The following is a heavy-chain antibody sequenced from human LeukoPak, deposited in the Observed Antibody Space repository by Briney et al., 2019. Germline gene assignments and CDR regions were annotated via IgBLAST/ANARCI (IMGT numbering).Heavy chain of an antibody. CDR2: ISSSGATA. D-gene: IGHD5-12*01. CDR1: EFSLMTYE. Sequence: GRSLRLSCAASEFSLMTYEMTWVRQAPGKGLEWLAYISSSGATAYYADSLMGRFTISRDNARSEVYLQMNSLRADDTAVYYCARLWIPLDYWGQGTPVTVSS. J-gene: IGHJ4*02. V-gene: IGHV3-48*03. CDR3: ARLWIPLDY.